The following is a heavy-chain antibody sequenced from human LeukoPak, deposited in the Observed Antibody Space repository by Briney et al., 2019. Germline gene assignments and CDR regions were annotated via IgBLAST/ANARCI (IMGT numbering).Heavy chain of an antibody. CDR1: GYTFTGYY. J-gene: IGHJ6*03. CDR2: IIPIFGTA. D-gene: IGHD5/OR15-5a*01. CDR3: ARDMSTYYYYYYKDV. V-gene: IGHV1-69*13. Sequence: GASVKVSCKTCGYTFTGYYMQWVRQAPGQGLEWMGGIIPIFGTANYAQKFQGRVTITADESTSTAYMELSSLRSEDTAVYYCARDMSTYYYYYYKDVWGKGTTVTVSS.